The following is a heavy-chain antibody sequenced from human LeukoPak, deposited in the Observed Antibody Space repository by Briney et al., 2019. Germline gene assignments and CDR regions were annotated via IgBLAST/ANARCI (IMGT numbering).Heavy chain of an antibody. J-gene: IGHJ4*02. D-gene: IGHD1-7*01. CDR2: IWYDGNNK. V-gene: IGHV3-33*06. CDR3: AKERLELRSLDY. CDR1: GFTFSSYG. Sequence: GGSLRLSCAASGFTFSSYGMHWVRQAPGKGLEWVAVIWYDGNNKYYADSVKGRFTISRDNSKNTLYLQMNSLRAEDTAVYYCAKERLELRSLDYWGQGTLVTVSS.